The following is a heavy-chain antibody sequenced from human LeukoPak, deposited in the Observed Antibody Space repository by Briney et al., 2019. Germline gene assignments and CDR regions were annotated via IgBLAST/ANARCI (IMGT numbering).Heavy chain of an antibody. CDR3: ARGPYYYDSH. CDR2: IFYSGST. CDR1: GGSISSGGYY. V-gene: IGHV4-31*03. J-gene: IGHJ4*02. D-gene: IGHD3-22*01. Sequence: SETLSLTCTVSGGSISSGGYYWSWIRQHPGKGLEWIGYIFYSGSTYFHPSLQSRTTISVDTSKNQFSLKLSSVTAADTAVYYCARGPYYYDSHWGQGTLVTVSS.